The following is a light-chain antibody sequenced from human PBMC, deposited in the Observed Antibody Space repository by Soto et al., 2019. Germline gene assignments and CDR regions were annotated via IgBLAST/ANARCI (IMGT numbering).Light chain of an antibody. CDR2: DVS. CDR3: SSYTLRNGV. J-gene: IGLJ3*02. Sequence: QSVLTQPASVSGSPGQSITISCTGTSSDVGGYSYVSWYQQYPGKAPKLMIYDVSDRPSGVSNRFSGSKSGNTASLTISGLQAEDEADYYCSSYTLRNGVFGGGTKVTVL. V-gene: IGLV2-14*01. CDR1: SSDVGGYSY.